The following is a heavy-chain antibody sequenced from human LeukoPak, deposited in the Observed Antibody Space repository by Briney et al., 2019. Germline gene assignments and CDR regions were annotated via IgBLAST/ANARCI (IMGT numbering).Heavy chain of an antibody. D-gene: IGHD2-15*01. V-gene: IGHV4-34*01. CDR2: INHSGST. J-gene: IGHJ3*02. CDR1: GGSFSGYD. Sequence: SETLSLTCAVYGGSFSGYDWSWIRQPPGKGLEWIGEINHSGSTNYNPSLKSRVTISVDTSKNQFSLKLSSVTAADTAVYYCARVGPRRGPSRSHCSGGSRPPYDAFDIWGQGTMVTVSS. CDR3: ARVGPRRGPSRSHCSGGSRPPYDAFDI.